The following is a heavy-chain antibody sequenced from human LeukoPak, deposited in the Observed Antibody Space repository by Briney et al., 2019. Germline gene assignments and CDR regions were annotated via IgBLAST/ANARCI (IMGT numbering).Heavy chain of an antibody. Sequence: GGSLRLSCAASGFTFSDYYMSWIRQAPGKGLEWLSYITSSSSYTNYADSVKGRFTTSRDNAKNSLYLQMNSLRAEDTAVYYCAINPGGMDVWGQGTTVTVSS. V-gene: IGHV3-11*03. CDR1: GFTFSDYY. J-gene: IGHJ6*02. CDR2: ITSSSSYT. CDR3: AINPGGMDV.